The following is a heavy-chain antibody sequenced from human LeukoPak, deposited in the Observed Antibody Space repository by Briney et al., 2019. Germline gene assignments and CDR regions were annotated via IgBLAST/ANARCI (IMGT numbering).Heavy chain of an antibody. V-gene: IGHV3-48*03. Sequence: GGSLRLSCAASGFTFSSYEMNWVRQAPGKGLEWVSYISSSGSTIYYADSVKGRFTISRDNAKNSLYLQMSSLRVEDTAVYYCARDGYDRPYWGQGTLVTVSS. CDR3: ARDGYDRPY. D-gene: IGHD3-22*01. J-gene: IGHJ4*02. CDR2: ISSSGSTI. CDR1: GFTFSSYE.